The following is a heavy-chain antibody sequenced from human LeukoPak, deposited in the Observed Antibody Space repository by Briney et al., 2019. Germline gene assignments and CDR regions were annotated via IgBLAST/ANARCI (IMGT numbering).Heavy chain of an antibody. Sequence: ASVKVSCRSCGYTFTSYYIHWVRQAPGQGLEWMGIINPSGGSTSYAQKFQGRVTMTRDTTTSTVYMELSSLRSEDTAVYYCASQNVSSGWHIWFDPWGQGTLVTVSS. D-gene: IGHD6-19*01. J-gene: IGHJ5*02. CDR1: GYTFTSYY. CDR2: INPSGGST. CDR3: ASQNVSSGWHIWFDP. V-gene: IGHV1-46*01.